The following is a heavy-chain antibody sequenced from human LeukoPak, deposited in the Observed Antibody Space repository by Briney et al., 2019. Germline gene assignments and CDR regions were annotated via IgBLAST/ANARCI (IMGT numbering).Heavy chain of an antibody. J-gene: IGHJ4*02. V-gene: IGHV3-48*04. D-gene: IGHD1-14*01. CDR1: GFTFSSYS. CDR3: ARGLGPGPYFDY. CDR2: ISGSGDTL. Sequence: GGSLRLSCAASGFTFSSYSMNWVRQAPGKGLEWVSYISGSGDTLYYADSVKGRFTISRDNSKNSLYLQMNSLRAEDTAVYYCARGLGPGPYFDYWGQGTLVTVSS.